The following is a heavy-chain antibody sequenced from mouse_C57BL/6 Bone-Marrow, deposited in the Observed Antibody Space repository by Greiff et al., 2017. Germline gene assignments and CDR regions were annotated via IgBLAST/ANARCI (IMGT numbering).Heavy chain of an antibody. CDR2: IDPETGGT. D-gene: IGHD2-5*01. V-gene: IGHV1-15*01. J-gene: IGHJ1*03. CDR3: TRYHHSNYWYFDV. CDR1: GYTFTDYE. Sequence: VQLLPSGAELVRPGASVTLSCKASGYTFTDYEMHWVKQTPVHGLEWIGAIDPETGGTAYNQKFKGEAILTADKSSSTAYMELRSLTSEDSAVYYCTRYHHSNYWYFDVWGTGTTVTVSS.